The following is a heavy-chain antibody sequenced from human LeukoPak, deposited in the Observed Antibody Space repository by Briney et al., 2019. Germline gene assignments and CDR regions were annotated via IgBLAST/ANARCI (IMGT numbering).Heavy chain of an antibody. CDR3: AKPLEKYTYGGNFDY. CDR2: ISSSADST. J-gene: IGHJ4*02. Sequence: ESLKISCEASGFTFSSYAMSWVRQAPGKGLAWGSVISSSADSTYYADSVKGRFTISRDNSKNTLFLQMNSLRAEDTAVYYCAKPLEKYTYGGNFDYWGQGILVTVSS. CDR1: GFTFSSYA. V-gene: IGHV3-23*01. D-gene: IGHD4-23*01.